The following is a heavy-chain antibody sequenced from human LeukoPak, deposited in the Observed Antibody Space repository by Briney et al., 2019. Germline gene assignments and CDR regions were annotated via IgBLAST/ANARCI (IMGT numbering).Heavy chain of an antibody. Sequence: ASVEVSCKASGYTFTGYYMHWVRQAPGRGLEWMGWINPNSGGTNYAQKFQGRVTTTRDTSISTAYMELSRLRSDDTAVYYCAMPLAAAGSIEVPGYWGQGTLVTVSS. J-gene: IGHJ4*02. V-gene: IGHV1-2*02. CDR3: AMPLAAAGSIEVPGY. CDR1: GYTFTGYY. CDR2: INPNSGGT. D-gene: IGHD6-13*01.